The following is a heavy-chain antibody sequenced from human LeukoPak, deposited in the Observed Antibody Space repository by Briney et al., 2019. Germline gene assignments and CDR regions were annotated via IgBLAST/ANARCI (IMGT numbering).Heavy chain of an antibody. CDR1: GFTFGDYA. CDR3: TRDPPPYYYGMDV. V-gene: IGHV3-49*04. J-gene: IGHJ6*02. Sequence: GGSLRLSCTASGFTFGDYAMSWVRQAPGKGLEWVGFIRSKDYGGKTEYAASVKGRFTISRDDSKSIAYLQMNSLKTEDTAVYYCTRDPPPYYYGMDVWGQGTTVTVSS. CDR2: IRSKDYGGKT.